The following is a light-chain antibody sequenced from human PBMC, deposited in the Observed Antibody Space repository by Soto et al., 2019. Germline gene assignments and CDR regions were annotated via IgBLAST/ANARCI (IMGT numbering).Light chain of an antibody. CDR3: QQYGRSPLT. V-gene: IGKV3-20*01. CDR1: QIVSSSY. Sequence: EIVLTQSPGTLSLSPGERATLSCRASQIVSSSYLAWYQQKPGPAPILLINAASSRATGSPDRFSGSGSGTDFTLTISRLEPEDFAVYYCQQYGRSPLTFGGGTKVEIK. J-gene: IGKJ4*01. CDR2: AAS.